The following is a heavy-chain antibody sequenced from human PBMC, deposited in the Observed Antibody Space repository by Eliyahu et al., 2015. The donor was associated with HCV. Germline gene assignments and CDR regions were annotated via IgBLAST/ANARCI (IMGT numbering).Heavy chain of an antibody. J-gene: IGHJ6*02. Sequence: INGDSGNTKYLQKFQGRVTITRDTSASTVYLELSSLRSEDTAVYYCARPADIAVSDYYFYYGMDVWGQGTTVTVSS. V-gene: IGHV1-3*01. D-gene: IGHD6-19*01. CDR3: ARPADIAVSDYYFYYGMDV. CDR2: INGDSGNT.